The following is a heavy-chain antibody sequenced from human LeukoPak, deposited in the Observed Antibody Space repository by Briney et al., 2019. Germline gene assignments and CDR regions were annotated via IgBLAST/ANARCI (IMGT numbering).Heavy chain of an antibody. CDR3: TTDPAKDYGDYGADY. CDR1: GFTFSNAR. CDR2: IKSKTDGGTT. D-gene: IGHD4-17*01. J-gene: IGHJ4*02. V-gene: IGHV3-15*01. Sequence: GGPLRLSCAASGFTFSNARMSWVRQAPGKGLEWVGRIKSKTDGGTTDYAAPVKGRFTISRDDSKNTLYLQMNSLKTEDTAVYYCTTDPAKDYGDYGADYWGQGTLVTVSS.